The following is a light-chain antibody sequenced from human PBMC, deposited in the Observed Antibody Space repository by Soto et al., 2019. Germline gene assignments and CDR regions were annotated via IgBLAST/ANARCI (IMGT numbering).Light chain of an antibody. Sequence: EIVWTQSPGTLSLSPGERATLSCRASQSVSSSYLAWYQQKPGQAPSLLIYGASSRATGNPDRFSGSGSVTDFTLTISRLEPEDFAVYYCQQYGSSLFTFGPGTKVDI. J-gene: IGKJ3*01. V-gene: IGKV3-20*01. CDR2: GAS. CDR3: QQYGSSLFT. CDR1: QSVSSSY.